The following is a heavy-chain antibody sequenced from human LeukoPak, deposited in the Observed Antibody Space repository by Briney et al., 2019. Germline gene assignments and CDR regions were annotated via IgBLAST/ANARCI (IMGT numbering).Heavy chain of an antibody. Sequence: PSETLSLTCTVSGGSISSSGYYWGWIRQPPGKGLEWIASIYYSGSTYYNPSLKSRVTISVDTSKNQLSLKLSSVTAADTAVYYCAREVFWSGSNWFDPWGQGTLVTVSS. CDR2: IYYSGST. D-gene: IGHD3-3*01. J-gene: IGHJ5*02. CDR1: GGSISSSGYY. CDR3: AREVFWSGSNWFDP. V-gene: IGHV4-39*07.